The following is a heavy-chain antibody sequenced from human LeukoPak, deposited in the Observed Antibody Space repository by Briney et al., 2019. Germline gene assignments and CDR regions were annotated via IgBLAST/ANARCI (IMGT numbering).Heavy chain of an antibody. Sequence: GGSLRLSCAASGFTFSSNAMSWVRQAPGKGLEWVAAISGSSSTTDYADSVKGRFTISRDNSKNMLYLQMNNLTAEDTALYYCAKEGGITSPIWFATWGQRNLVTLSS. CDR3: AKEGGITSPIWFAT. CDR1: GFTFSSNA. V-gene: IGHV3-23*01. D-gene: IGHD2-2*01. J-gene: IGHJ5*02. CDR2: ISGSSSTT.